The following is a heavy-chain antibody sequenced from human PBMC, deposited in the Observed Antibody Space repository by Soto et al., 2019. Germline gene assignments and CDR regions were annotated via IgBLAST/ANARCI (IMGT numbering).Heavy chain of an antibody. Sequence: QVQLVESGGGVVQPGRSLRLSCAASGFTISAYDMHWVRQAPGKGLEWVAVIWFDGSNKDYGDSVKGRFTISRDNSETTLFLQMTSLRAEDTAVYYCATEHYSAFDYWGQGTLVTVSS. D-gene: IGHD2-15*01. CDR1: GFTISAYD. CDR3: ATEHYSAFDY. V-gene: IGHV3-33*03. CDR2: IWFDGSNK. J-gene: IGHJ4*02.